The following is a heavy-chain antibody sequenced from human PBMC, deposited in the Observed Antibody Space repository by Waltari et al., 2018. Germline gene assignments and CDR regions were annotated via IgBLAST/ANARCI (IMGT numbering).Heavy chain of an antibody. CDR2: IRYDGSNK. J-gene: IGHJ6*03. CDR3: AKEVVVPAAIYSDYYMDV. D-gene: IGHD2-2*02. V-gene: IGHV3-30*02. CDR1: GFTFSSHG. Sequence: QVQLVESGGGVVQPGGSLRLSCAAPGFTFSSHGMHWVRQAPGKGLEWVAFIRYDGSNKYYADSVKGRFTISRDNSKNTLYLQMNSLRAEDTAVYYCAKEVVVPAAIYSDYYMDVWGKGTTVTVSS.